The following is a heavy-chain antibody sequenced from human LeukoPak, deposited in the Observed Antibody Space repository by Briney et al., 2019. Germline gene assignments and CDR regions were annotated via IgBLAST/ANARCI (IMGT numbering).Heavy chain of an antibody. CDR2: IKQDGSEI. CDR1: GFTFSNYW. J-gene: IGHJ6*02. V-gene: IGHV3-7*01. Sequence: GGSLRLSCAASGFTFSNYWMHWVRQAPGKGLEWVANIKQDGSEIYYVDSVKGRFTITRDNAKNSLYLQMNSLRAEDTAVYYCARAMDVWGQGTTVTVSS. CDR3: ARAMDV.